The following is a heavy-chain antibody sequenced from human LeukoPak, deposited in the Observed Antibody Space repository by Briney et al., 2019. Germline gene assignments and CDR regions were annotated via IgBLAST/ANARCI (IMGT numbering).Heavy chain of an antibody. J-gene: IGHJ5*02. Sequence: SETLSLTCTVSGGSISSGDYYWSWIRQPPGKGLEWIGYIYYSGSTYYNPSLKSRVTISVDTSKNQFSLKLSSVTAADTAVYYCARDWVRAAGDLAWGQGTLVTVSS. CDR1: GGSISSGDYY. V-gene: IGHV4-30-4*01. CDR2: IYYSGST. D-gene: IGHD6-13*01. CDR3: ARDWVRAAGDLA.